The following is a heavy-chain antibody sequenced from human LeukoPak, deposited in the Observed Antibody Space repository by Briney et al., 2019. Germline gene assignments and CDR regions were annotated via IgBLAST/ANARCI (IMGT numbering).Heavy chain of an antibody. Sequence: PGGSLRLSCAASAFTFRNYWMSWVRQAPGKGLEWVANIKQDGSEKYYVDSVKGRFTISRDNAKNSLYLQMNSLRAEDTAVYYCARDEENGDSFDYWGQGTLVTVSS. CDR1: AFTFRNYW. D-gene: IGHD4-17*01. CDR3: ARDEENGDSFDY. CDR2: IKQDGSEK. J-gene: IGHJ4*02. V-gene: IGHV3-7*01.